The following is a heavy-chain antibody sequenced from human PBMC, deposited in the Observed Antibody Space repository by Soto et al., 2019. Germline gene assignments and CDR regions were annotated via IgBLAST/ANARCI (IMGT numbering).Heavy chain of an antibody. V-gene: IGHV1-2*02. CDR3: ARVSMAVVTILPFDY. D-gene: IGHD5-12*01. Sequence: QVQLVQSGAEVKKPGASVKVSCKASGYTFTGYYMHWVRQAPGQGLEWMGWINPNSGGTNYAQKFQGRVTMTRDTYISTAYMDMSRMRSDDTAVYYCARVSMAVVTILPFDYGGQGTRVTVSS. J-gene: IGHJ4*02. CDR2: INPNSGGT. CDR1: GYTFTGYY.